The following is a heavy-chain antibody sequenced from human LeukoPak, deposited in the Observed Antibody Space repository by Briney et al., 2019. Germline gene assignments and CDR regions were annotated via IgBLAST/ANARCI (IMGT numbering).Heavy chain of an antibody. CDR1: GFTSSNAW. J-gene: IGHJ4*02. CDR2: IKSKTAGGTT. CDR3: FTDYG. Sequence: GGPLRLSCAASGFTSSNAWMHWIRQSPGKGLEWVGRIKSKTAGGTTDYAAPVKGRFHISRDDSENMLYLQMNSLQTEDTALYYCFTDYGGGQGTLVTVSS. D-gene: IGHD4-17*01. V-gene: IGHV3-15*01.